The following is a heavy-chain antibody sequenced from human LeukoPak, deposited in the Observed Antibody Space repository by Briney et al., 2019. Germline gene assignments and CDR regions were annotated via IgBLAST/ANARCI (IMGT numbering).Heavy chain of an antibody. CDR1: GFTFSTYT. CDR3: ARFHDILTGYNFDY. D-gene: IGHD3-9*01. Sequence: GGSLRLSCAASGFTFSTYTMNWVRQAPGKGLEWVSSITSSSSYIYYADSVKGRFTISRDNAKNSLYLQMSSLRAEDTAVYYCARFHDILTGYNFDYWGQGTLVTVSS. V-gene: IGHV3-21*01. J-gene: IGHJ4*02. CDR2: ITSSSSYI.